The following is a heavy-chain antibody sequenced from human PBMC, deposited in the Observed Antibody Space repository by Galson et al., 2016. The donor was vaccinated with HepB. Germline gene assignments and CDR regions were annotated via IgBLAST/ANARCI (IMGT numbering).Heavy chain of an antibody. Sequence: SLRLSCAASGFTFSGYSMSWVRQAPGKGLEWVSSITSYGSHIFYADSVMGRFTISRDNAKNALYLQMNRLRAEDTAVYYRARPVDSRGDPFNYWGQGTMVTVSS. V-gene: IGHV3-21*01. CDR3: ARPVDSRGDPFNY. CDR2: ITSYGSHI. J-gene: IGHJ4*02. CDR1: GFTFSGYS. D-gene: IGHD5-12*01.